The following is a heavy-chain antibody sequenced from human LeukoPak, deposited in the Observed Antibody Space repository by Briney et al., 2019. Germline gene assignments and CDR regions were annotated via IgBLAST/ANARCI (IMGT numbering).Heavy chain of an antibody. Sequence: GASVKVSCKASGGTFSSYAISWVRQAPGQGLEWMGGIIPIFGTANYAQKFQGRVTITADKSTSTAYMELSSLRSEDTAVYYCARDGRQLLWFGVLTPASYYYMDVWGKGTTVTVSS. CDR2: IIPIFGTA. CDR1: GGTFSSYA. D-gene: IGHD3-10*01. V-gene: IGHV1-69*06. CDR3: ARDGRQLLWFGVLTPASYYYMDV. J-gene: IGHJ6*03.